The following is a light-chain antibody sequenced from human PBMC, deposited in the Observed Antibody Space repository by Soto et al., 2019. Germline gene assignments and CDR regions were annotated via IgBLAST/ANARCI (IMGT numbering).Light chain of an antibody. CDR1: QSISSSY. Sequence: EIVLTQSPGTLSLSPGEIAIISFSASQSISSSYLAWYQQKPGQAPRLLIFGASSRATGIPDRFSGSGSGTDFTLTISRLEPEDFAVYYCQQHGISHITFGQGTRLEIK. CDR2: GAS. J-gene: IGKJ5*01. CDR3: QQHGISHIT. V-gene: IGKV3-20*01.